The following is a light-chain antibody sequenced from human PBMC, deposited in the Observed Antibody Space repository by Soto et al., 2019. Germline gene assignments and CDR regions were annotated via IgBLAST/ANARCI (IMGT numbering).Light chain of an antibody. CDR2: GAS. J-gene: IGKJ3*01. Sequence: EIVLTQSPGTLSLSPGERATLSCRTSQSVSSSYLAWYQQKPGQAPRLLIYGASSRATGIPDRFSGTGSGTDFTLTISRLEPKGFAVHYGQQYGSAPPYTVGPGTKVDIK. V-gene: IGKV3-20*01. CDR3: QQYGSAPPYT. CDR1: QSVSSSY.